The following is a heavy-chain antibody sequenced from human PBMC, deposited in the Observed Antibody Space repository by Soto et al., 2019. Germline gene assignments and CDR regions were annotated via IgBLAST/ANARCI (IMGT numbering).Heavy chain of an antibody. J-gene: IGHJ4*02. CDR3: AKLGFSGTYFHFDY. CDR1: GFPFINFA. D-gene: IGHD3-10*01. V-gene: IGHV3-23*01. Sequence: PGGSLRLSCEASGFPFINFAMNWVRQSPGKGLEWVSSISGGGGRTWYADSVRGRFTISRDNSQNTLYLQMNGLRGEDTAVYYCAKLGFSGTYFHFDYWGQGALVTVSS. CDR2: ISGGGGRT.